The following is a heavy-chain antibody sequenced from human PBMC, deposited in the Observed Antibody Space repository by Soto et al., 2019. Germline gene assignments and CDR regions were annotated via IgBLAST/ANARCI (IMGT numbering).Heavy chain of an antibody. D-gene: IGHD4-17*01. CDR3: ARPTNGNYANYYGMDV. CDR1: GFSFSNGW. CDR2: ISSGSSYI. Sequence: PGGSLRLSCAASGFSFSNGWINWVRQAPGKGLEWVSSISSGSSYIYNADSVKGRFTISRDNAKNSLYLQMNSLRAEDTAVYYCARPTNGNYANYYGMDVWGQGTTVTVSS. J-gene: IGHJ6*02. V-gene: IGHV3-21*01.